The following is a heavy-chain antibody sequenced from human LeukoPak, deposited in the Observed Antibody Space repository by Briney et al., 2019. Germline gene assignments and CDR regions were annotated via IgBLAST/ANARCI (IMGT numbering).Heavy chain of an antibody. CDR2: IYSGGST. J-gene: IGHJ5*02. D-gene: IGHD1-26*01. Sequence: PGGSLRLSCAASGFTVSSDYMSWVRQAPGKGLEWVSVIYSGGSTYYADSVKGRFTISRDNSKNTLYLQMNSLRAEDTAVYYCARDRGIRGLAPWGQGTLVTVSS. CDR1: GFTVSSDY. CDR3: ARDRGIRGLAP. V-gene: IGHV3-53*01.